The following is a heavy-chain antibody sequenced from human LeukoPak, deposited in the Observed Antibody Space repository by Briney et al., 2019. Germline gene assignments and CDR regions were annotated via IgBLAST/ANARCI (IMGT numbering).Heavy chain of an antibody. CDR3: AREEIAVAGLRHFDY. Sequence: PSQTLSLTCAISGDSVSSNSAAWNWIRQSPSRGLEWLGRTYFRSRWFNDYAVSVKSRMTINPDTSKNQFSLQLNSVTPEDTAVYYCAREEIAVAGLRHFDYWGQGTLVTVSS. CDR1: GDSVSSNSAA. D-gene: IGHD6-19*01. CDR2: TYFRSRWFN. J-gene: IGHJ4*02. V-gene: IGHV6-1*01.